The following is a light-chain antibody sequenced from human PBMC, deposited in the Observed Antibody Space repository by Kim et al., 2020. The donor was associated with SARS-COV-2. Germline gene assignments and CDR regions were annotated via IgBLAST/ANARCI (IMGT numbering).Light chain of an antibody. Sequence: PASTGDEVNITCRASQGISSYLAWYQQKPGKAPNLLIHAASILQSGVPSRFSGSGSGTDFTLTISCLQSDDFASYYCQQYYSYPLTFGGGTK. V-gene: IGKV1-8*01. CDR3: QQYYSYPLT. CDR2: AAS. CDR1: QGISSY. J-gene: IGKJ4*02.